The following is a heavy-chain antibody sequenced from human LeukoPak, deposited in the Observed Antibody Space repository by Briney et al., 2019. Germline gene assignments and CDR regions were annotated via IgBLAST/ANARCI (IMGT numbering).Heavy chain of an antibody. CDR3: AKDSSGWYGQRTSYYYYMDV. J-gene: IGHJ6*03. Sequence: GGSLRLSCAASGFTFSSYGMHWVRQAPGKGLEWVAFIRYDGSNKYYADSVKGRFTISRDNSKNTLYLQMNSLRAEDTAVYYCAKDSSGWYGQRTSYYYYMDVWGKGTTVTISS. V-gene: IGHV3-30*02. CDR1: GFTFSSYG. D-gene: IGHD6-19*01. CDR2: IRYDGSNK.